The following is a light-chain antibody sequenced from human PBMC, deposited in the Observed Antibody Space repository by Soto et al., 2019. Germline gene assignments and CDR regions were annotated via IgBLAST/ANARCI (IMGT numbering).Light chain of an antibody. V-gene: IGLV9-49*01. CDR3: GADHGSGSNFVWV. J-gene: IGLJ3*02. CDR2: VGAGGIVG. CDR1: SGYSNYK. Sequence: QSVLTQPPSASASLGASVTLTCTLSSGYSNYKVDWYQQRPGKGPRFVMRVGAGGIVGSKGDGIPDRFSVLVSGLNRYLTIKNIQEEDESDYHCGADHGSGSNFVWVFGGGTKLTVL.